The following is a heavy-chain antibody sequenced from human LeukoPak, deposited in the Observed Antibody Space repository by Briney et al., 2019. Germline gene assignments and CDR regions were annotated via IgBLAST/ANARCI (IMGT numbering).Heavy chain of an antibody. V-gene: IGHV3-53*01. CDR2: IYSGGST. CDR1: GFTVSSNY. CDR3: ARDLPNCSSTSCYPSDSFDI. J-gene: IGHJ3*02. Sequence: GGSLRLSCAASGFTVSSNYMSWVRQPPRKGLEWVSVIYSGGSTYYADSVKGRFTISRDNSKNTLYLQMNSLRAEDTAVYYCARDLPNCSSTSCYPSDSFDIWGQGTMVTVSS. D-gene: IGHD2-2*01.